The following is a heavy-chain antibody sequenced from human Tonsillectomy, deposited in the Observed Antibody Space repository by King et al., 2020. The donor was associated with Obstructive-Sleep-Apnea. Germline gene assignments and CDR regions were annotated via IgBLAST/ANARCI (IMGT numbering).Heavy chain of an antibody. J-gene: IGHJ3*02. CDR2: IIPIFGIA. Sequence: VQLVESGAEVKKPGSSVKVSCKASGGTFSSYAISWVRQAPGQGLECMGGIIPIFGIANYAQMFQGRVTITADESTSTAYMELSSLGSEDTAVYYCARDRPAYYDSSGYYQDAFDIWGQGTMVTVSS. V-gene: IGHV1-69*01. CDR1: GGTFSSYA. D-gene: IGHD3-22*01. CDR3: ARDRPAYYDSSGYYQDAFDI.